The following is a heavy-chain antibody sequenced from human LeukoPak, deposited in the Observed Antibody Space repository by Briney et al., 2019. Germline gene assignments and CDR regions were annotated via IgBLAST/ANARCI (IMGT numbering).Heavy chain of an antibody. CDR1: GFTFSSYS. V-gene: IGHV3-21*01. D-gene: IGHD3-22*01. Sequence: GGSLRLSCAASGFTFSSYSMNWVRQAPGKGLEWVSSISSSSSYIYYADSVKGRFTISRDNAKNSLYLQMNSLGAEDTAVYYCARDRIVRRPGTNWFDPWGQGTLVTVSS. J-gene: IGHJ5*02. CDR3: ARDRIVRRPGTNWFDP. CDR2: ISSSSSYI.